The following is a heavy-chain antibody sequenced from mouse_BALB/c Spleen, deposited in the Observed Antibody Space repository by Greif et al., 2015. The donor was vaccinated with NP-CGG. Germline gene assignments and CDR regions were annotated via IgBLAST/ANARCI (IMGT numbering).Heavy chain of an antibody. CDR3: ARVSFTTGGAMDY. CDR1: GYAFSSSW. D-gene: IGHD1-1*01. CDR2: IYPGDGDT. V-gene: IGHV1-82*01. Sequence: QVQLKESGPELVKPGASVKISCKASGYAFSSSWMNWVKQRPGQGLEWIGRIYPGDGDTNYNGKFKGKATLTADKSSSTAYMQLSSLTSVDSAVYFCARVSFTTGGAMDYWGQGTSVTVSS. J-gene: IGHJ4*01.